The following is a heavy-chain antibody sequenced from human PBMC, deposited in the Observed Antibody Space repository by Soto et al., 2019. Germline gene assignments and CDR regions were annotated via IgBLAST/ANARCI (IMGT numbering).Heavy chain of an antibody. D-gene: IGHD3-16*02. V-gene: IGHV3-23*01. J-gene: IGHJ4*02. Sequence: PGGSLRLSCAASGFTFSNYAMSWIRQAPGKGLEWVSTIRETGNTYYADSVRGRFATSRGNSENTLYLQMSSLRAEDTAVYYCAKQQRGVIGALDYGGRGTLVPVSS. CDR2: IRETGNT. CDR3: AKQQRGVIGALDY. CDR1: GFTFSNYA.